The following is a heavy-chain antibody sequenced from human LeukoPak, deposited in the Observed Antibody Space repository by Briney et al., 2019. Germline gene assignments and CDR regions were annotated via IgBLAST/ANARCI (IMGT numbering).Heavy chain of an antibody. V-gene: IGHV5-51*01. CDR1: GYSFTSYW. Sequence: GESLKISCKGSGYSFTSYWIGWVRQMPGKGLEWMGIIYPGDSDTRYSPSFQGQVTISAAKSISTAYLQWSSLKASDTAMYYCARHETHYYGSGSYLSYYYYYMDVWGKGTTVTVSS. J-gene: IGHJ6*03. D-gene: IGHD3-10*01. CDR2: IYPGDSDT. CDR3: ARHETHYYGSGSYLSYYYYYMDV.